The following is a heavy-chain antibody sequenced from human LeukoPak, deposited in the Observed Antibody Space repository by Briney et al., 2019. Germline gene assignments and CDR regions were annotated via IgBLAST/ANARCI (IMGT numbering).Heavy chain of an antibody. CDR2: MNPNSGNT. CDR3: ARGKARDGYNYPGIFDY. CDR1: GYTFTSYD. J-gene: IGHJ4*02. V-gene: IGHV1-8*01. D-gene: IGHD5-24*01. Sequence: ASVKVSCKASGYTFTSYDINWVRQAPGQGLEWMGWMNPNSGNTDYAQKFQGRVTMTRNTSISTAYMELSSLRSEDTAVYYCARGKARDGYNYPGIFDYWGQGTLVTVSS.